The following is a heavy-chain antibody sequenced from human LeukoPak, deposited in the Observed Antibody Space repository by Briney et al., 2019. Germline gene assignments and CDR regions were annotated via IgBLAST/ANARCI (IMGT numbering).Heavy chain of an antibody. V-gene: IGHV4-59*01. CDR3: ARPAERGYSYGLDF. J-gene: IGHJ3*01. CDR2: IYYSGST. CDR1: DDSISSYY. D-gene: IGHD5-18*01. Sequence: SETLSLTCTVSDDSISSYYWSWIRQPPGKGLEWIGYIYYSGSTNYNPSLKSRVTISLDTSKNQVSLNLSSVTAADTAVYYCARPAERGYSYGLDFWGPGTMVTVSS.